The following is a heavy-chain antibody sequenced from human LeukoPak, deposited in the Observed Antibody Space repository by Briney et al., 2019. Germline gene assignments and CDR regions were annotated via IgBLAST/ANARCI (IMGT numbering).Heavy chain of an antibody. Sequence: ASVKVSCKASGYTSTGYYMHWVRQAPGQGLEWMGWINPNSGGTNYAQKFQGWVTMTRDTSISTAYMELSRLRSDDTAVYYCARGVRTGELDVYFIYWGQGTLVTVSS. V-gene: IGHV1-2*04. CDR1: GYTSTGYY. CDR2: INPNSGGT. D-gene: IGHD3-16*01. CDR3: ARGVRTGELDVYFIY. J-gene: IGHJ4*02.